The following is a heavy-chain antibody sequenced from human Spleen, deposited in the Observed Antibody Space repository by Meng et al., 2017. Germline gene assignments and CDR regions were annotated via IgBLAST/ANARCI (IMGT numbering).Heavy chain of an antibody. CDR3: ARTRVLYYFDQ. CDR2: INHRGDT. J-gene: IGHJ4*02. Sequence: QVQLQQWGAGLLKPSEALSLTCAVYGGSFSGYYWSWIRQPPGKGLEWIGEINHRGDTKHNPSLRSRVTISVDTSKNQFFLKLNSVTAADTAVYYCARTRVLYYFDQWGQGTLVTVSS. D-gene: IGHD2/OR15-2a*01. V-gene: IGHV4-34*02. CDR1: GGSFSGYY.